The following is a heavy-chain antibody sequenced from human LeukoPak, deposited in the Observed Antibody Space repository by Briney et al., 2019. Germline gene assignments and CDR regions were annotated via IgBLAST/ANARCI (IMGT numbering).Heavy chain of an antibody. D-gene: IGHD3/OR15-3a*01. V-gene: IGHV1-2*02. J-gene: IGHJ3*02. CDR3: ARRGLVAGIYDLVYGFDI. CDR1: GYTFTGYY. CDR2: INPNSGGT. Sequence: ASVKVSGKASGYTFTGYYIHWVRQGPGQGLEWRGWINPNSGGTNYAPTFQGRVTITQNSSVTTVYMELSSLTSEDTAVYYCARRGLVAGIYDLVYGFDIWGQGTMGTVSS.